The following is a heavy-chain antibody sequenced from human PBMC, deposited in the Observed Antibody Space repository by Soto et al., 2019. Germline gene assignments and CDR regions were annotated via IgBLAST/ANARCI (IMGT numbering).Heavy chain of an antibody. D-gene: IGHD3-10*01. J-gene: IGHJ4*02. CDR3: ARDEDGSGSTDY. CDR2: IYYSGST. Sequence: QVQLQESGPGLVKPSQTLSLTCTVSGGSISSGGYYWSWIRQHPGKGLEWIGYIYYSGSTYYNPSLKSRVTISVDTSKNQFSLKLSSVTAADAAVYYCARDEDGSGSTDYWGQGTLVTVSS. CDR1: GGSISSGGYY. V-gene: IGHV4-31*03.